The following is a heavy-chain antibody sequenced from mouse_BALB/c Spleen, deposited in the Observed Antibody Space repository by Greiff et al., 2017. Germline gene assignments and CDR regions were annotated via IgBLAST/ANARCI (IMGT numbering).Heavy chain of an antibody. J-gene: IGHJ2*01. CDR3: ARPDYYGSNLDY. V-gene: IGHV1-87*01. D-gene: IGHD1-1*01. CDR2: IYPGDGDT. CDR1: GYTFTSYW. Sequence: QVQLKESGAELARPGASVKLSCKASGYTFTSYWMQWVKQRPGQGLEWIGAIYPGDGDTRYTQKFKGKATLTADKSSSTAYMQLSSLASEDSAVYYCARPDYYGSNLDYWGQGTTLTVSS.